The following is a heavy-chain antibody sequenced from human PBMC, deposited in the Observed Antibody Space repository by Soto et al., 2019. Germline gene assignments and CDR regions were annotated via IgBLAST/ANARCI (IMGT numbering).Heavy chain of an antibody. CDR2: ISAYNGNT. J-gene: IGHJ6*02. Sequence: GASVKVSCKASGYTFTSYGISWVRQAPGQGLEWMGWISAYNGNTNYAQKLQGRVTMTTDTSTSTAYMELRSLRSDDAAVYYCARDSPQEAYTAMDLYYYYGMDVWGQGTTVTVSS. D-gene: IGHD5-18*01. CDR3: ARDSPQEAYTAMDLYYYYGMDV. V-gene: IGHV1-18*01. CDR1: GYTFTSYG.